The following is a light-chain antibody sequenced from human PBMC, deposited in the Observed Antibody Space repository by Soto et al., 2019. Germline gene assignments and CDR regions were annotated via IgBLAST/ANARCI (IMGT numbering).Light chain of an antibody. V-gene: IGKV3-20*01. Sequence: EIVLTQFPGTLSLSPGERATLSCRASQSVSDNYLAWYQQKSGQAPRLLIYGASSRATGIPDRFSGSGSGTDFTLTITRLEPEDFAVYFCQQYGNSPFTVAGGTKVEIK. J-gene: IGKJ4*01. CDR2: GAS. CDR3: QQYGNSPFT. CDR1: QSVSDNY.